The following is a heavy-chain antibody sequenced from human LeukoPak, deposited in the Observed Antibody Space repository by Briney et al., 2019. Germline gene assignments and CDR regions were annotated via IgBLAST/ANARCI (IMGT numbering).Heavy chain of an antibody. CDR1: GFTFSTYN. J-gene: IGHJ4*02. CDR3: ARDLLGWELHYFDY. CDR2: ISGSSSYI. D-gene: IGHD1-26*01. V-gene: IGHV3-21*01. Sequence: GGSLRLSCAASGFTFSTYNMNWVRQAPGKWLEWVSSISGSSSYIYYADSVKGRFSISRDNAKNSLYLQMNSLRAEDTAVYYCARDLLGWELHYFDYWGQGTLVTVSS.